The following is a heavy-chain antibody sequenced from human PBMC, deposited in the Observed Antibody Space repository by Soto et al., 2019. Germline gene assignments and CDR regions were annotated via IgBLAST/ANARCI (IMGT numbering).Heavy chain of an antibody. CDR1: GGSISSYY. J-gene: IGHJ5*01. CDR2: IFHTGST. CDR3: ARVDSGWHDS. V-gene: IGHV4-59*01. D-gene: IGHD6-19*01. Sequence: QVQLQESGPGLVKPSETLSVTCTVSGGSISSYYWSWIRQSPGKGLEWIGYIFHTGSTDYNPSLKSRFTRSVDTSKNQFSLRVSSVTAADTAVYFCARVDSGWHDSWGQGTLVTVSS.